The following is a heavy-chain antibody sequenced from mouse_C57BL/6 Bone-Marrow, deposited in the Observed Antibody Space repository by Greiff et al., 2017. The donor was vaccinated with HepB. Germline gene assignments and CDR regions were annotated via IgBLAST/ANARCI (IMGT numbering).Heavy chain of an antibody. V-gene: IGHV1-47*01. CDR3: ARGAHAILEGYFDY. Sequence: VQGVESGAELVKPGASVKMSCKASGYTFTTYPIEWMKQNHGKSLEWIGNFHPYNDDTKYNEKFKGKATLTVEKSSSTVYLELSRLTSDDSAVYYCARGAHAILEGYFDYWGQGTTLTVSS. CDR1: GYTFTTYP. D-gene: IGHD6-1*01. CDR2: FHPYNDDT. J-gene: IGHJ2*01.